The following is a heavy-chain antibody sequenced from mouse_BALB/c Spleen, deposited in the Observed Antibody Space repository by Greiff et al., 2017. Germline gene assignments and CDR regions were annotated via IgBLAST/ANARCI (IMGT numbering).Heavy chain of an antibody. Sequence: EVKLVESGGGLVKPGGSLKLSCAASGFTFSSYTMSWVRQTPEKRLEWVATISSGGSYTYYPDSVKGRFTISRDNAKNTLYLQMSSLKSEDTAMYYCTRESTYAMDYWGQGTSVTVSA. D-gene: IGHD2-1*01. CDR3: TRESTYAMDY. CDR2: ISSGGSYT. J-gene: IGHJ4*01. V-gene: IGHV5-6-4*01. CDR1: GFTFSSYT.